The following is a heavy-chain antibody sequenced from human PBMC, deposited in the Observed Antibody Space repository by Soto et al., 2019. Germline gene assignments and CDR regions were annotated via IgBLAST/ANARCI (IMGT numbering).Heavy chain of an antibody. CDR2: IYHSGST. CDR3: ARGGGYNSYYYYGMDV. CDR1: GGSISSGGYS. D-gene: IGHD5-12*01. Sequence: SLTCAVSGGSISSGGYSWSWIRQPPGKGLEWIGYIYHSGSTYYNPSLKSRVTISVDRSKNQFSLKLSSVTAADTAVYYCARGGGYNSYYYYGMDVWGQGTTVPVS. J-gene: IGHJ6*02. V-gene: IGHV4-30-2*01.